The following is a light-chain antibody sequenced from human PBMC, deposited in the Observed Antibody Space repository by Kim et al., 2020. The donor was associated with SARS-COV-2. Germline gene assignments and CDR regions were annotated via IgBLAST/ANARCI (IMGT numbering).Light chain of an antibody. CDR2: GAS. J-gene: IGKJ1*01. CDR1: QTISTS. V-gene: IGKV3-15*01. CDR3: QQYHDWPRT. Sequence: VAPGERATTTCRASQTISTSLAWYQQKPGQAPRLLIYGASTRATGIPARFSGSGSGTEFTLTITSLQSEVFAVYYCQQYHDWPRTFGQGTKVEIK.